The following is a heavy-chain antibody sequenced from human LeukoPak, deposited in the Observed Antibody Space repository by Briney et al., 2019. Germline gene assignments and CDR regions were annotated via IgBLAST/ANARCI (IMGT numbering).Heavy chain of an antibody. CDR3: ARGHMLTGYYNFAWFDP. V-gene: IGHV3-13*01. CDR2: IGTAGDT. Sequence: QTGGSLRLSCAASGFTFSSYDMHWVRQPTGKGLEWVSAIGTAGDTYYSHSVKGRFTISRENAKNSLYLHMNGLSAGDTAVYFCARGHMLTGYYNFAWFDPWGQGTLVTVSS. J-gene: IGHJ5*02. D-gene: IGHD3-9*01. CDR1: GFTFSSYD.